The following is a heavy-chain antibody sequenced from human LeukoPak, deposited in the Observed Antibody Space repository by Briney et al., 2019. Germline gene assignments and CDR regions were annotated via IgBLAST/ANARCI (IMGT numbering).Heavy chain of an antibody. CDR1: GGTFSSYA. D-gene: IGHD5-18*01. Sequence: ASVKVSCKASGGTFSSYAISWVRQAPGQGLQWMGRINPNSGGTNYAQKFQGRVTMTRDTSISTAYMELSRLRSDDTAVYYCARGYSYGLGDYWGQGTLVTVSS. V-gene: IGHV1-2*06. CDR2: INPNSGGT. CDR3: ARGYSYGLGDY. J-gene: IGHJ4*02.